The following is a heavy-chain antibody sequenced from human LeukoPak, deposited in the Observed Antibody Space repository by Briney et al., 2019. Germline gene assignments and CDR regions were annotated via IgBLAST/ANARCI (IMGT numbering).Heavy chain of an antibody. D-gene: IGHD5-18*01. CDR2: IKQDGSEK. Sequence: GGSLRLSCAASGFTFSSYWMTWIRQAPGKGLEWVANIKQDGSEKYYVDSVKGRFTISRDNAKNSLYLQMNSLRAEDTAVYYCARDTGGGYSCYDCWGQGTRVTVSS. CDR3: ARDTGGGYSCYDC. CDR1: GFTFSSYW. J-gene: IGHJ4*02. V-gene: IGHV3-7*01.